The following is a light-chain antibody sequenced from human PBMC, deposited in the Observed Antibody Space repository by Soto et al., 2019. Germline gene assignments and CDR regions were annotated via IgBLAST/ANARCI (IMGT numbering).Light chain of an antibody. CDR1: QSVSSY. CDR2: DAS. J-gene: IGKJ1*01. Sequence: PGERATLSCRASQSVSSYLAWYQQKPGQAPRLLIYDASNRSTGISARFSGSGSGTDFTLTISSLEPEDFAVYYCQQRSNWPPAFGQGTKVDIK. V-gene: IGKV3-11*01. CDR3: QQRSNWPPA.